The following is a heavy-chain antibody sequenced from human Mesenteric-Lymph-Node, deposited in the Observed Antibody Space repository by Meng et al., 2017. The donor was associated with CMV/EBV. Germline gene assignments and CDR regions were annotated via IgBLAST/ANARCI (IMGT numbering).Heavy chain of an antibody. CDR3: ARAPRGVSYYFDY. CDR2: ISSSSSYI. V-gene: IGHV3-21*01. CDR1: GFTFSSYS. Sequence: GESLKISCAASGFTFSSYSMNWVRQAPGKGLEWVSSISSSSSYIYYADSVKGRFTISRDNAKNSLYLQMNSLRAEDTAVYYCARAPRGVSYYFDYWGQGTRVTVSS. J-gene: IGHJ4*02. D-gene: IGHD3-10*01.